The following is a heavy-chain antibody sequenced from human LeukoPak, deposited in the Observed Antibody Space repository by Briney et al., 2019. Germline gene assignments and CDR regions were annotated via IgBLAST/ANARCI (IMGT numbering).Heavy chain of an antibody. Sequence: SETLSLTCAVYGGSFSGYYWSWIRQPPGKGLEWIGEINHSGSTNYNPSLKSRVTISVDTSKNQFSLKLSSVTAADTAVYYCARGRRIYSGSYYYFDYWGQGTLVTVSS. CDR1: GGSFSGYY. J-gene: IGHJ4*02. V-gene: IGHV4-34*01. D-gene: IGHD1-26*01. CDR3: ARGRRIYSGSYYYFDY. CDR2: INHSGST.